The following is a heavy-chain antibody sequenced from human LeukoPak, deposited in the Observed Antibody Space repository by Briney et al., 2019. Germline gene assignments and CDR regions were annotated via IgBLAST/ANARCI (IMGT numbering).Heavy chain of an antibody. CDR1: GGSISSYY. V-gene: IGHV4-4*09. CDR2: IYTSGST. D-gene: IGHD3-10*01. J-gene: IGHJ5*02. CDR3: ARRGRRWFDP. Sequence: SETLSLTCTVSGGSISSYYWSWIRQPPGKGLEWIGYIYTSGSTNYNPSLKSRVTISVDTSKNQFSLKLSSVTAADTAVYYCARRGRRWFDPWGQGTLVTVSS.